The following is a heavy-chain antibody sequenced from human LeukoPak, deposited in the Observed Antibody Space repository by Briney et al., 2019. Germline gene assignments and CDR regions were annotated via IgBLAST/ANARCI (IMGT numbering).Heavy chain of an antibody. CDR3: ARGPTISETGYFDF. CDR2: INHRGDT. Sequence: PSETLSLTCAVYGGSFSTYYWSWIRPSPGKGLEWIAEINHRGDTNYNPSVKSRVTISVDTSKNQFSLKVRSLTAADTAVYYCARGPTISETGYFDFWGQGTLVTVSS. V-gene: IGHV4-34*01. CDR1: GGSFSTYY. J-gene: IGHJ4*03. D-gene: IGHD1-1*01.